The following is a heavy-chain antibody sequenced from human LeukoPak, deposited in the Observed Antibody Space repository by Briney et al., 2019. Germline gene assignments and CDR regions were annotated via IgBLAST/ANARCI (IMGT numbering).Heavy chain of an antibody. J-gene: IGHJ3*02. CDR1: GFTFDDYA. CDR2: ISWNSGSI. D-gene: IGHD6-13*01. CDR3: AKGASSSWYDGAFDI. Sequence: GGSLRLSCAASGFTFDDYAMHWVRQAPGKGLEWVSGISWNSGSIGYADSVKGRFTISRDNAKNSLYLQMNSLRAEDTALYYCAKGASSSWYDGAFDIWGQGTMVTVSS. V-gene: IGHV3-9*01.